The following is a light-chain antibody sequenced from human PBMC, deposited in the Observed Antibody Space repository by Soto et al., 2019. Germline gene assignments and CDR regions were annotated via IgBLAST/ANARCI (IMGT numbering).Light chain of an antibody. J-gene: IGKJ5*01. V-gene: IGKV1D-12*01. Sequence: DIQMTQSPSYLSASVGDRVTITCRASQGISSWLAWYQHKPWKAPKLLIYAASILQGGVPSRFSVSGSGTDFTLTINSLQPEDFATYYCQQANTFPSTFGQGTRLDIK. CDR3: QQANTFPST. CDR2: AAS. CDR1: QGISSW.